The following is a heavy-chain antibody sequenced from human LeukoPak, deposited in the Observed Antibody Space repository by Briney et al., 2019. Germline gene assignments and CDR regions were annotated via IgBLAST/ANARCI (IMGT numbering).Heavy chain of an antibody. J-gene: IGHJ4*02. V-gene: IGHV3-53*01. CDR3: ARPDY. Sequence: PGGSLRLSCAASGFTVSPNYMTWVRQAPGKGLEWVSVIYSGGGTYYADSVKGRFTLSRDNSKNTVYLQMKSLRPEDTAVYYCARPDYWGQGTLVIVSS. CDR1: GFTVSPNY. CDR2: IYSGGGT.